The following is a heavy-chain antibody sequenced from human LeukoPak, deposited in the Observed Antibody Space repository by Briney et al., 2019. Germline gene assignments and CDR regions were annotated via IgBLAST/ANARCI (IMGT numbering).Heavy chain of an antibody. D-gene: IGHD2-2*01. Sequence: SETLSLTCTVSGGSISSSSYYWGWIREPPGKGLAWIGSIYYSGSTYYNPSLKSRVTISVDTSKNQFSLKLSSVTAADTAVYYCARLTDCSSTSCYYYYYGMDVWGQGTTVTVSS. CDR1: GGSISSSSYY. CDR3: ARLTDCSSTSCYYYYYGMDV. CDR2: IYYSGST. J-gene: IGHJ6*02. V-gene: IGHV4-39*01.